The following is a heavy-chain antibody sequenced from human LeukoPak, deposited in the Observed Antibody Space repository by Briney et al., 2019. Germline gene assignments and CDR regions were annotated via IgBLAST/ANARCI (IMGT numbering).Heavy chain of an antibody. D-gene: IGHD3-10*01. CDR2: ISNDGVT. CDR3: GGSGSYYTPSYY. V-gene: IGHV3-53*01. Sequence: PGGSLRLSCATSDFPVSDNYMSWVRQAPGRGLEWVSVISNDGVTDYADSVKGRLTISRDDSNDTVFLQMSSLRPEDTAVYYCGGSGSYYTPSYYWGQGTLVTVSS. CDR1: DFPVSDNY. J-gene: IGHJ4*02.